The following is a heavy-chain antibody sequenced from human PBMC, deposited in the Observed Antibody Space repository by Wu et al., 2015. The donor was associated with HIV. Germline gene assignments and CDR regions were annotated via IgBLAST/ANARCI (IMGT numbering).Heavy chain of an antibody. CDR1: GYTFTNYG. CDR3: ARGDYSSTSYYFYYMDV. CDR2: ISAYNGNT. J-gene: IGHJ6*03. Sequence: QVQLVQSGAEVKKPGASVKVSCKASGYTFTNYGISWVRQAPGQGLEWMGWISAYNGNTNYAQKLQGRVTMTTDTSTSTAYLEMRSLRSDDTALYFCARGDYSSTSYYFYYMDVWGEGTTVTVSS. V-gene: IGHV1-18*01. D-gene: IGHD2-2*01.